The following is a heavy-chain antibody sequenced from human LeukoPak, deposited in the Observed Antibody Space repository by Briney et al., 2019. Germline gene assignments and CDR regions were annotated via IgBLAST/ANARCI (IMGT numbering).Heavy chain of an antibody. J-gene: IGHJ3*02. CDR1: GFIFSNYG. V-gene: IGHV3-33*01. D-gene: IGHD2-15*01. CDR2: IWYDGGNK. Sequence: GRSLRLSCAASGFIFSNYGMHWVRQAPGKGLEWVAVIWYDGGNKYYADSVKGRFTISRDNSKNTLYLQMDSLRAEDTAVYYCARDRYCSGGGCYSDIFDIWGQGTMVTVSS. CDR3: ARDRYCSGGGCYSDIFDI.